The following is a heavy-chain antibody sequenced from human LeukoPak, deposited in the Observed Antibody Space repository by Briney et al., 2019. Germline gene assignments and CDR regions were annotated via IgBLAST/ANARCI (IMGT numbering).Heavy chain of an antibody. J-gene: IGHJ4*02. CDR3: ARRKYYDYVWGSYRYPKAFDY. Sequence: SETLSFTCAVYGGSFSGYYWSWIRQPPGKELEWIGEINHSGSTNYNPSLKSRVTISVDTSKNQFSLKLSSVTAADTAVYYCARRKYYDYVWGSYRYPKAFDYWGQGTLVTVSS. V-gene: IGHV4-34*01. CDR2: INHSGST. CDR1: GGSFSGYY. D-gene: IGHD3-16*02.